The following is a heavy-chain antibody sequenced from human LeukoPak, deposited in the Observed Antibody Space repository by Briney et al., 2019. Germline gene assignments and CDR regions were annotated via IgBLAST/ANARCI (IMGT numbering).Heavy chain of an antibody. J-gene: IGHJ6*03. CDR1: GFTVSSNY. CDR3: AKDRVAVASGYYYYYYNDV. D-gene: IGHD6-19*01. Sequence: GGSLRLSCAASGFTVSSNYMSWVRQAPGKGLEWVSAIYSGGSTYYADSVKGRFTISRDNSKNTLYLQMNSLRAEDTDVYYCAKDRVAVASGYYYYYYNDVCGKGTTPTVSS. V-gene: IGHV3-53*01. CDR2: IYSGGST.